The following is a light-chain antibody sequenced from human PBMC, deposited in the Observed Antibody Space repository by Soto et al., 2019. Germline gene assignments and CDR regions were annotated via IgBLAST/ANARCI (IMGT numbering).Light chain of an antibody. Sequence: EIVMTQSPATLSVSPGERATLSCRASQSVSSNLAWYQPKPDQAPRLLIYGVSTRATAIPARFSGSGSGTDFTLTISSLQSEDFAVYYCQRYNNWPLTFGGGTKVEIK. J-gene: IGKJ4*01. CDR3: QRYNNWPLT. CDR2: GVS. V-gene: IGKV3-15*01. CDR1: QSVSSN.